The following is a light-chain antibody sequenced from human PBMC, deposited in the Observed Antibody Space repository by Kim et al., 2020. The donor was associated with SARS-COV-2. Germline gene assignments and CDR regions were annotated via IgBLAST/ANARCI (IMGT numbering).Light chain of an antibody. CDR2: RNN. V-gene: IGLV1-47*01. CDR1: SSNIGSNY. Sequence: ELTQPPSASGTPGQRVTISCSGSSSNIGSNYVYWYQQLPGTAPKLLIYRNNQRPSGVPDRFSGSKSGTSASLAISGLRSEDEADYYCAAWDDSPSVV. J-gene: IGLJ2*01. CDR3: AAWDDSPSVV.